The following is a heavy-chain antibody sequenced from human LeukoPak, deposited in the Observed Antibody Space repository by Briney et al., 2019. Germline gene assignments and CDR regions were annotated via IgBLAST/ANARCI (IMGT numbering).Heavy chain of an antibody. CDR1: GVSITSYY. Sequence: SETLSLTCTVSGVSITSYYWNWVRQPPGKGREWNGYFYYSGSDNYNPSLKSRITISVDTSKNQFSLKLSSVTAADTAVYYCVRGYCSGATCYHFDYWGQGTLATVSS. J-gene: IGHJ4*02. CDR2: FYYSGSD. D-gene: IGHD2-15*01. CDR3: VRGYCSGATCYHFDY. V-gene: IGHV4-59*01.